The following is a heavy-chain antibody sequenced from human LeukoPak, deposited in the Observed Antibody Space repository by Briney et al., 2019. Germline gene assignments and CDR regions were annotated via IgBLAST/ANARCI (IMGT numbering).Heavy chain of an antibody. CDR2: ISYSDTAK. V-gene: IGHV3-48*02. J-gene: IGHJ3*01. Sequence: PGGSLRLSCAASGFTFSTYGMSWVRQAPGKGLEWLSYISYSDTAKYYADSVKGRFTISRDNAENSLHLQMNSLRDEDPAVYYCARYFDRSGFYRDAFDVWGQGTMVTVSS. CDR3: ARYFDRSGFYRDAFDV. CDR1: GFTFSTYG. D-gene: IGHD3-22*01.